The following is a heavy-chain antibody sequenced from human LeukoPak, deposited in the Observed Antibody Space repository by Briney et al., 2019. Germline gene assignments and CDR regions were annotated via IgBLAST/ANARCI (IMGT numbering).Heavy chain of an antibody. CDR3: VRDHSSASYTYYYYYMDV. CDR2: IYTSGST. D-gene: IGHD1-26*01. CDR1: GGSISSYY. Sequence: SETLSLTCTVSGGSISSYYWSWIRQPAGKGLEWIGRIYTSGSTNYNPSLKSRVTMSVDTSKNQFSLKLTSATAADTAVYYCVRDHSSASYTYYYYYMDVWGKGTTVTVSS. J-gene: IGHJ6*03. V-gene: IGHV4-4*07.